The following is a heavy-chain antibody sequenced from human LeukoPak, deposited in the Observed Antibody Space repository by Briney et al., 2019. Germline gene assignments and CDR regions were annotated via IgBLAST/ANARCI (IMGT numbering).Heavy chain of an antibody. D-gene: IGHD2-21*01. V-gene: IGHV3-33*01. Sequence: GGSLRLSCAASGFTFSSYGMHWVRQAPGKGLEWVAVIWYDGINKYYADSVKGRFTISRDNSKNTLYLQMNSLRAEDTAVYYCARGDYYPEAFDIWGQGTMVTVSS. J-gene: IGHJ3*02. CDR2: IWYDGINK. CDR1: GFTFSSYG. CDR3: ARGDYYPEAFDI.